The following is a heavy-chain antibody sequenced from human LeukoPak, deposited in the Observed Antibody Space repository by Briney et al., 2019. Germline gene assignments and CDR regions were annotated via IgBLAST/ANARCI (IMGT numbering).Heavy chain of an antibody. CDR1: GGSISSADYF. CDR2: IYYSGRT. V-gene: IGHV4-30-4*01. CDR3: ARAIIYFDY. J-gene: IGHJ4*02. Sequence: SETLSLTCTVSGGSISSADYFWSWLRQPPGKGLEWVGSIYYSGRTYYSPSLKRRVTISVDTSKHKWSLTLSSVTAADTAVYYCARAIIYFDYWGQGTLVTVS.